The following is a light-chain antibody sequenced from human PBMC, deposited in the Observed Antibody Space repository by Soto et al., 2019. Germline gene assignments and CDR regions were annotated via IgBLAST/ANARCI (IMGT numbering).Light chain of an antibody. V-gene: IGKV3-11*01. J-gene: IGKJ4*01. CDR2: DAS. Sequence: EIMLTQSPATLSLAPGERATLSCRASQSVSSYLAWYQQKPGQAPRLLIYDASNRATGIPARFSGSGSGTDFTLTITSLEPEDFAGYYCQQRSNWPGLTFGGGTKVEIK. CDR3: QQRSNWPGLT. CDR1: QSVSSY.